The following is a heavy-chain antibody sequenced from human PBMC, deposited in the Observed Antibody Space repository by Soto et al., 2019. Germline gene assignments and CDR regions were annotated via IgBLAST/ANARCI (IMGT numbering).Heavy chain of an antibody. J-gene: IGHJ4*02. CDR1: GGTFSSYT. D-gene: IGHD3-22*01. Sequence: QVQLVQSGAEVKKPGSSVKVSCKASGGTFSSYTISWVRQAPGQGLEWMGRIIPILGIANYAQKFQGRVTXTXDXXTSTAYMELSSLRSEDTAVYYCARSSSGLPSYFDYWGQGTLVTVSS. CDR2: IIPILGIA. V-gene: IGHV1-69*02. CDR3: ARSSSGLPSYFDY.